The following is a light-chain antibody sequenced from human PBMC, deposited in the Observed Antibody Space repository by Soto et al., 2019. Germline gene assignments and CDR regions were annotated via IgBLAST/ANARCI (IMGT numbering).Light chain of an antibody. Sequence: DIQMTQSPSSLSASVGDRVTITCRASQSVTKYLNWYQQKPGKAPRLLIYAASNLQGGVPSRFSGSGSGTDFTLTISILQPEDLATYYCHHNYQSPPSTFGPGTMVEIK. J-gene: IGKJ1*01. CDR3: HHNYQSPPST. CDR1: QSVTKY. V-gene: IGKV1-39*01. CDR2: AAS.